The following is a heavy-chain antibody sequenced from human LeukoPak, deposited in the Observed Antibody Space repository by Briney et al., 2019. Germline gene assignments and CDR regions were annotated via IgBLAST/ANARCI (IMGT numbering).Heavy chain of an antibody. V-gene: IGHV4-34*01. J-gene: IGHJ6*03. Sequence: SETLSLTCAVYGGSFSGYYWSWIRQPPGKGLEWIGEINHSGSTNYNPSLKSRVTISVDTSKNQFSLKLSSVTAADTAVYCCARGRLQYDFWSGYYKNYYYMDVWGKGTTVTVSS. D-gene: IGHD3-3*01. CDR2: INHSGST. CDR1: GGSFSGYY. CDR3: ARGRLQYDFWSGYYKNYYYMDV.